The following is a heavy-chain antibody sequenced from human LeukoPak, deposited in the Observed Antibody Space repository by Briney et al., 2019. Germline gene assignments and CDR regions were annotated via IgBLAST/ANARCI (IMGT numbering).Heavy chain of an antibody. CDR1: GFSVGSNY. V-gene: IGHV3-53*04. CDR3: ATVYIVATTKRAFDI. D-gene: IGHD5-12*01. CDR2: IYSGGST. J-gene: IGHJ3*02. Sequence: GGSLRLSCAASGFSVGSNYMTWVRQAPGKGLECVSVIYSGGSTYYADSVKGRFTISRHNTKNTLYLQMNSLRAEDTAVYYCATVYIVATTKRAFDIWGQGTMVTVSS.